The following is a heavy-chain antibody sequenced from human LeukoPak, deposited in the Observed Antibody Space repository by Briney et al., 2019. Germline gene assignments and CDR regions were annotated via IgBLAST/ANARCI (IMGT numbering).Heavy chain of an antibody. CDR1: GFTFSSYW. D-gene: IGHD6-13*01. J-gene: IGHJ4*02. CDR3: ARDSISAAGDLDY. CDR2: INSDGNST. Sequence: PGGSLRLSCAASGFTFSSYWMHWVRQAPGKGLVWVSRINSDGNSTSYADSVKGRFTISRDNAKSTLYLQMNSLRAEDTAVYYCARDSISAAGDLDYWGQGTLGHRLL. V-gene: IGHV3-74*01.